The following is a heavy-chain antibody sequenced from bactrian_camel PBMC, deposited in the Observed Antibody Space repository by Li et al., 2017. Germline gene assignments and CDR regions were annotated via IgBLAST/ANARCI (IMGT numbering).Heavy chain of an antibody. V-gene: IGHV3S1*01. CDR1: GFAFSNHW. D-gene: IGHD4*01. CDR3: ATGRYNEYDSGDSDPLADFGY. CDR2: IHPSGIRS. J-gene: IGHJ6*01. Sequence: VQLVESGGGLVQPGGSLRLSCAASGFAFSNHWMSWVRQAPGTGLEWVSDIHPSGIRSYYADSVKGRFTITRDNAKNTVYLQMNSLKSEDTALYYCATGRYNEYDSGDSDPLADFGYWGQGTQVTVS.